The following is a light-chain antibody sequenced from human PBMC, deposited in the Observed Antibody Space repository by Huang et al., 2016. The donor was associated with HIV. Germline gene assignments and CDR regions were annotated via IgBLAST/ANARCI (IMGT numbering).Light chain of an antibody. Sequence: DIQMTQSPSSLSASVGDRVTITCRASQTISINLNWYQQIPGKAPKVLIYGASSLQSGAPSRFSGSGYGTDFTLTISSLQPDDFATYFCQQSYSMPPTFGPGTKVNI. CDR3: QQSYSMPPT. V-gene: IGKV1-39*01. CDR2: GAS. J-gene: IGKJ3*01. CDR1: QTISIN.